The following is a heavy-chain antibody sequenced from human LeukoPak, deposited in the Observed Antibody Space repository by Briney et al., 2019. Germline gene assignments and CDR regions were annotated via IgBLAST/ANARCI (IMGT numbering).Heavy chain of an antibody. J-gene: IGHJ4*02. D-gene: IGHD3-16*01. CDR3: ARRWGNIVGVTYEY. CDR2: IYYTGST. CDR1: GSSITSVSHY. Sequence: SETLSLTCTISGSSITSVSHYWGWIRQPPENGLEWIGDIYYTGSTYYSPSLRSRVTMSVHTSENQFSLRLNSVTAVDTAVYYCARRWGNIVGVTYEYWGQGTLVTVSS. V-gene: IGHV4-39*01.